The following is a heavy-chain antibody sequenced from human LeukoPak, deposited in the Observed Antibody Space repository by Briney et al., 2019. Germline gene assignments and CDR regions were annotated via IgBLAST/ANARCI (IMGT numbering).Heavy chain of an antibody. Sequence: SETLSLTCTVSGGSISSYYWSWIRQPPGKGLEWIGYIYYSGSTNYNPSLKSRVTISVDTSKNQFSLKRSSVTAADTAVYYCARVGGSGSYYYAMDVWGQGTTVTVSS. D-gene: IGHD3-10*01. J-gene: IGHJ6*02. CDR1: GGSISSYY. CDR3: ARVGGSGSYYYAMDV. V-gene: IGHV4-59*01. CDR2: IYYSGST.